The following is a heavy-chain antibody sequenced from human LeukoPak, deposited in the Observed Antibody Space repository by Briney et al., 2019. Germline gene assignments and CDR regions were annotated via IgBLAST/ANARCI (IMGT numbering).Heavy chain of an antibody. Sequence: ASVKLSCNSSGYTFTSYDINWVRQATGQPLEWMGWMNPNIGNTGYAQKFHARVTMTRNTSISTAYMELSSLRSEETGVYYCARGDCSGGSCQPDYWGQGTLVTVSS. CDR2: MNPNIGNT. CDR3: ARGDCSGGSCQPDY. CDR1: GYTFTSYD. V-gene: IGHV1-8*01. J-gene: IGHJ4*02. D-gene: IGHD2-15*01.